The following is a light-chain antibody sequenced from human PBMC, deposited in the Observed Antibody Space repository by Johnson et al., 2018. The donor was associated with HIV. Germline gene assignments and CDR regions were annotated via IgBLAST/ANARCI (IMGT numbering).Light chain of an antibody. CDR1: SSNIGENF. CDR3: GTWDSGLSGGLYL. V-gene: IGLV1-51*01. Sequence: VLTQPPSVSAAPGQKVTISCSGSSSNIGENFVSWYQHLPGTAPKLLIYDNNKRPSGIPDRFSGSKSGTSATLGITGPQTGDEADYYCGTWDSGLSGGLYLFGPGTKVTVL. CDR2: DNN. J-gene: IGLJ1*01.